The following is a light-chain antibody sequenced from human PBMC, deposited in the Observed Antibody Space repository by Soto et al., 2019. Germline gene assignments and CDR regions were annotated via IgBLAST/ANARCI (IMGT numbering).Light chain of an antibody. J-gene: IGLJ3*02. CDR3: GTWDGDLTGSV. V-gene: IGLV1-47*02. CDR2: NYN. CDR1: SSNIGSNY. Sequence: QSVVTQPPSASGTPGQTVTISCSGSSSNIGSNYVYWYQQLPGTAPKLLIYNYNQRPSGVVDRFSGSRSGTSASLAISGLRSEDEADYYCGTWDGDLTGSVFGGGTKLTVL.